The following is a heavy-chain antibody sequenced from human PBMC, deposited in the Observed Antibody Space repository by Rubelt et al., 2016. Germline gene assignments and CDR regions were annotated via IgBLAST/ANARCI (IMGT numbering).Heavy chain of an antibody. J-gene: IGHJ6*02. Sequence: QMQLVQSGPEVKKPGTSVKVSCKASGFTFTSSAVQWVRQARGQRLEWIGWIVVGSGNTNYGQKFQERVTITRDMSTSTAYMELSGLRSEDTAVYYCAADSGYGPSMDVWGQGTTVTVSS. CDR1: GFTFTSSA. D-gene: IGHD5-12*01. CDR2: IVVGSGNT. CDR3: AADSGYGPSMDV. V-gene: IGHV1-58*01.